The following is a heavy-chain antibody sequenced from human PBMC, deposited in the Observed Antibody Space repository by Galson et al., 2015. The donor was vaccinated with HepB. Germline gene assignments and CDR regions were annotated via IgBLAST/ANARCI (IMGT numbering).Heavy chain of an antibody. CDR1: GFPFTSHW. CDR2: IKQDGSEK. Sequence: SLRLSCAASGFPFTSHWMSWVRQPQGKGLEWVANIKQDGSEKYYVDSVKGRFSISRDNAKNSLYLQMNSLRVEDTAVYYCARDGGLYYDERSGYYSNAFDIWGQGTMVTVSS. J-gene: IGHJ3*02. D-gene: IGHD3-22*01. CDR3: ARDGGLYYDERSGYYSNAFDI. V-gene: IGHV3-7*03.